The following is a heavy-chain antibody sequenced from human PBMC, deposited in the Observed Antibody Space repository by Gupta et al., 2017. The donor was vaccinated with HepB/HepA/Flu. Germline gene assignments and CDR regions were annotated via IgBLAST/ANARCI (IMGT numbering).Heavy chain of an antibody. V-gene: IGHV3-23*01. D-gene: IGHD6-19*01. CDR3: ARDNSGWLYFDY. CDR2: IRGSGGNI. Sequence: EVQLLESGGGLVQPGGSLRLSCAASGFTFRSYAMSWVRQAPGKGVEWVSVIRGSGGNIYYADSVKGRFTISRDNSKNTLYLQMNSLRAEDTAIYYCARDNSGWLYFDYWGQGILVTVSS. CDR1: GFTFRSYA. J-gene: IGHJ4*02.